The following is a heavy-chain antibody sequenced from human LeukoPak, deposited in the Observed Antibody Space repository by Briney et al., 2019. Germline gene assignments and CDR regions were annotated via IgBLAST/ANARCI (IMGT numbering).Heavy chain of an antibody. CDR3: ARLAAKGYDSSGYLDY. CDR2: IYYSGST. J-gene: IGHJ4*02. CDR1: GGSISSSSYY. D-gene: IGHD3-22*01. Sequence: PSETLSLTYSVSGGSISSSSYYWGWIRQPPGKGLEWIGSIYYSGSTYYNPSLKSRVTISVDTSKNQFSLKLSSVTAADTAVYYCARLAAKGYDSSGYLDYWGQGTLVTVSS. V-gene: IGHV4-39*01.